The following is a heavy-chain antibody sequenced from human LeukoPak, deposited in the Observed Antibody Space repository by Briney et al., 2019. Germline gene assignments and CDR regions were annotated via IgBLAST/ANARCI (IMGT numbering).Heavy chain of an antibody. Sequence: GGSLRLSCAASGFTFSSYSMNWVGQAPGKGLEWVSSISSSSSYIYYADSVKGRFTISRDNAKNSLYLQMNSRRADDTAVYYCARGGVATGFDYWGQGTLVTVSS. J-gene: IGHJ4*02. CDR3: ARGGVATGFDY. CDR1: GFTFSSYS. D-gene: IGHD5-12*01. CDR2: ISSSSSYI. V-gene: IGHV3-21*01.